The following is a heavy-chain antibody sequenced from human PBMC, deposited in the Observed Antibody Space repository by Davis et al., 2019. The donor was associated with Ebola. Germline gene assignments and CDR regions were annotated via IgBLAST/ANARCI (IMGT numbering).Heavy chain of an antibody. CDR1: GDSVSSAG. J-gene: IGHJ6*02. D-gene: IGHD3-16*01. Sequence: HSQTLSLTCAISGDSVSSAGWNWIRQSPSRGLEWLGRTYYSSKWYHDYAVSVKSRITINPDTSKNQLSLQLNSVTPEDTAVYYCVRGWGRSGLDVWGQGTTVTVSS. CDR3: VRGWGRSGLDV. V-gene: IGHV6-1*01. CDR2: TYYSSKWYH.